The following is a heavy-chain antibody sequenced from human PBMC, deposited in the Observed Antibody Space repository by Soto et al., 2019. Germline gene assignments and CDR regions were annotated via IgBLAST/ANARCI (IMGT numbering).Heavy chain of an antibody. V-gene: IGHV3-9*01. CDR1: GFTFDDYA. CDR3: AKDIGVIAAAAGYGMDV. CDR2: ISWNSGSI. D-gene: IGHD6-13*01. J-gene: IGHJ6*02. Sequence: PGGSLRLSCAASGFTFDDYAMHWVRQAPGKGLEWVSGISWNSGSIGYADSVKGRFTISRDNAKNSLYLQMNSLRAEDTALYYCAKDIGVIAAAAGYGMDVWGQGTTVTVSS.